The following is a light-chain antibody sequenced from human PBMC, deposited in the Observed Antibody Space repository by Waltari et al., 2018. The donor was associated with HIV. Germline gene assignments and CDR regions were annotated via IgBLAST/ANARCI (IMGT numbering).Light chain of an antibody. Sequence: DIKMTQSPSSLSASVGDRVTITCRASHGIGNNLNWYHHKPGKAPRLLIFGATSLQGGVPSRFSGSGSGTEFTLTVSSLQPEDFATYYCQQSYSLPQTFGQGTNVEIK. CDR3: QQSYSLPQT. J-gene: IGKJ1*01. CDR1: HGIGNN. CDR2: GAT. V-gene: IGKV1-39*01.